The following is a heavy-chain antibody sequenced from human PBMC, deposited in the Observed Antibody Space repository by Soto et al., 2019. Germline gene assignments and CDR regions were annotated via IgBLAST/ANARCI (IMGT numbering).Heavy chain of an antibody. J-gene: IGHJ6*02. CDR1: GYSFTGYY. D-gene: IGHD2-2*01. CDR3: ARANAIRPYYYNMDV. Sequence: GPSVKVSCKAPGYSFTGYYIHWVRQAPGQGLEWMGWINPNSGGTTYAQKFRARIAMARDTSTNTAYLDVSSLKSDDTAVYYCARANAIRPYYYNMDVWGQGTTVTVSS. CDR2: INPNSGGT. V-gene: IGHV1-2*02.